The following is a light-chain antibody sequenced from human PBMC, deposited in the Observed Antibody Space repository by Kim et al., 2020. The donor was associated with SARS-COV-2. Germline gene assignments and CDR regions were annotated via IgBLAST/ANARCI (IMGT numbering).Light chain of an antibody. CDR2: DVS. CDR3: CSYAGSYTLV. Sequence: QSVTISCTGTSSDVGGNNYVSWYQQHTAKAPKLMIYDVSKRPSGVPDRFSGSTSGNTASLTISGLQAEDEADYYCCSYAGSYTLVFGGGTKLTVL. CDR1: SSDVGGNNY. V-gene: IGLV2-11*01. J-gene: IGLJ2*01.